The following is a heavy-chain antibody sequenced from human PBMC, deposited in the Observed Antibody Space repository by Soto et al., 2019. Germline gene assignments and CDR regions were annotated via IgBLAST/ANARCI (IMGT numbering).Heavy chain of an antibody. CDR2: ISGNGGST. D-gene: IGHD3-10*01. J-gene: IGHJ5*02. Sequence: RGSLRLSCAASGFLFSNYPLYWVRQAPGKGLEYVSAISGNGGSTFYANSVKGRFTISRDNSKNTLYLQMGSLSAEDMAVYYCARGSGRGGVDPWGQGP. CDR1: GFLFSNYP. V-gene: IGHV3-64*01. CDR3: ARGSGRGGVDP.